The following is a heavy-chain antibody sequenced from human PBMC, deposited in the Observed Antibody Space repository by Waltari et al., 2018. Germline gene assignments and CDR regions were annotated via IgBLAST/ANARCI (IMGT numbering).Heavy chain of an antibody. Sequence: EVQLVESGGGLVQPGGSLRLSCAVSGFLYSDYWMDWVRQAPGKGLVWVSRFKRDGPNRKYADSLGGRFTISRDSAKNTFYLQMNSLRAEDTAVYYCTRNPGDWGQGTLVTVAS. V-gene: IGHV3-74*03. CDR1: GFLYSDYW. CDR2: FKRDGPNR. CDR3: TRNPGD. J-gene: IGHJ4*02.